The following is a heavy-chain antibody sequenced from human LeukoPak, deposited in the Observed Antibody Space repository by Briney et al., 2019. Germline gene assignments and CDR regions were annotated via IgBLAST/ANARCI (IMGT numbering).Heavy chain of an antibody. V-gene: IGHV4-34*01. CDR1: GGSFSGYY. CDR2: INHSGST. Sequence: SETLSLTCAVYGGSFSGYYWSWIRQPPGKGLEWIGEINHSGSTNYNPSLKSRVTISVDTSKNQLSLKLSSVTAADTAVYYCASLDVTYYYDSSGYAWFDPWGQGTLVTVSS. J-gene: IGHJ5*02. D-gene: IGHD3-22*01. CDR3: ASLDVTYYYDSSGYAWFDP.